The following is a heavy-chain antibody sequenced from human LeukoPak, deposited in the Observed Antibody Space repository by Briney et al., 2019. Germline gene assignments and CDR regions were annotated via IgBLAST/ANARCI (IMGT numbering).Heavy chain of an antibody. Sequence: PSETLSLTCTVSGGSISSYYWSWLRQPPGKGLEWIGYIYYSGSTNYNPSLKSRVTISVDTSKNQFSLKLSSVTAADTAVYYCARHISGSYSFYFDYWGQGTLVTVSS. CDR2: IYYSGST. J-gene: IGHJ4*02. D-gene: IGHD1-26*01. CDR3: ARHISGSYSFYFDY. V-gene: IGHV4-59*08. CDR1: GGSISSYY.